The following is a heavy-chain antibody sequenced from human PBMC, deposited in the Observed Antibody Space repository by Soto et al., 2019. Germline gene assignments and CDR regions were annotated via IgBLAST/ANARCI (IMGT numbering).Heavy chain of an antibody. D-gene: IGHD3-10*01. CDR3: AKFKAGTYEKYHFDY. Sequence: EVQLLESGGGLVQPGGSLRLSCAASGFTFSGYAMSWVRQASGKGLEWVAGITDDGVGTYYADSVKGRFSISRDNSKNTLYLQMNGLRAEDTALYYWAKFKAGTYEKYHFDYWGQGTLVTVSS. V-gene: IGHV3-23*01. J-gene: IGHJ4*02. CDR1: GFTFSGYA. CDR2: ITDDGVGT.